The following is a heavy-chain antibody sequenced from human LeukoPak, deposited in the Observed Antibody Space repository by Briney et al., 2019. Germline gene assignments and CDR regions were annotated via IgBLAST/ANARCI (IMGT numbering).Heavy chain of an antibody. Sequence: PGGSLRLSCAASGFTFSSYAMSWVRQAPGEGREWVSAISGSGGSTYYADSVKGRFTISRDNSKNTLYLQMNSLRAEDTAVYYCAKDSDYYDSSGYSEGAYYFDYWGQGTLVTVSS. V-gene: IGHV3-23*01. D-gene: IGHD3-22*01. J-gene: IGHJ4*02. CDR1: GFTFSSYA. CDR2: ISGSGGST. CDR3: AKDSDYYDSSGYSEGAYYFDY.